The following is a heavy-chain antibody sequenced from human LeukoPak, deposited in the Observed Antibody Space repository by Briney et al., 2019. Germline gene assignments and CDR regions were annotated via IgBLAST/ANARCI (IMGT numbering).Heavy chain of an antibody. J-gene: IGHJ5*01. Sequence: GGSLRLSCAASGFIFSDSYMSWVRQAPGKGLEWVATIKTDGSEKFHVDSVSGRFTISRANTKDSLFLQMNSLRVDDTAVYYCVRGGTYWTVSWGQGTLVTVSS. CDR2: IKTDGSEK. V-gene: IGHV3-7*01. CDR3: VRGGTYWTVS. CDR1: GFIFSDSY.